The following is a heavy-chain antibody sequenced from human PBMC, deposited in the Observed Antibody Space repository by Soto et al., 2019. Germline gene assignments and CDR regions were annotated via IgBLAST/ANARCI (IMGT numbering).Heavy chain of an antibody. CDR3: ARDSKSPPNYYYYYGMDV. CDR2: IYSGGST. CDR1: GFTVSSNY. Sequence: GGSLRLSCAASGFTVSSNYMSWVRQAPGKGLEWVSVIYSGGSTYYADSVKGRFTISRDNSKNTLYLQMNSLRAEDTAVYYCARDSKSPPNYYYYYGMDVWGQGTTVTVSS. V-gene: IGHV3-53*01. J-gene: IGHJ6*02.